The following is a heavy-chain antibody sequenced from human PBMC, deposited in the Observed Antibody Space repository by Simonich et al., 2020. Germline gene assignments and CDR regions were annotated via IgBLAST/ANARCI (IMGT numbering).Heavy chain of an antibody. D-gene: IGHD6-6*01. J-gene: IGHJ6*03. CDR1: GYTFTGYL. V-gene: IGHV1-2*02. Sequence: QVQLVQSGAEVKKPGASVKVSCKASGYTFTGYLMPWVRQAPGQGLEWLGVINPNSGGTNYAQKFQGRVTMTRDTSISTAYMELSRLRSDDTAVYYCARDRAARYYYYYYMDVWGKGTTVTVSS. CDR2: INPNSGGT. CDR3: ARDRAARYYYYYYMDV.